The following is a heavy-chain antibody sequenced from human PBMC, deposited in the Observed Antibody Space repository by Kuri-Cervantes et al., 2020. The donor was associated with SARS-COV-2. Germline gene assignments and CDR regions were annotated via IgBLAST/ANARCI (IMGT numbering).Heavy chain of an antibody. CDR3: VRDGDHWNFDY. Sequence: GESLKISCAASGFTFSSYAMSWVRQAPGKGLEWVSYISSSGSTIYYADSVRGRFTISRDNAKNSLYLQMNSLRAEDTAVYYCVRDGDHWNFDYWGQGTLVTVSS. V-gene: IGHV3-48*04. D-gene: IGHD1-1*01. J-gene: IGHJ4*02. CDR1: GFTFSSYA. CDR2: ISSSGSTI.